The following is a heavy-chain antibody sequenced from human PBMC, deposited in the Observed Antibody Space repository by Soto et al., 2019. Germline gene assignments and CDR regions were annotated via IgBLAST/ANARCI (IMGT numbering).Heavy chain of an antibody. Sequence: QTLSLTCAISGDSVSSNSVACNWIRQSPSRGLEWLGRTYYRSKWSNDYAVSVKSRITINPDTSKNQFSLQLNSVTPDDTAVYYCARDSPGYGDNVLFDYWGQGTPVTVSS. D-gene: IGHD4-17*01. CDR3: ARDSPGYGDNVLFDY. V-gene: IGHV6-1*01. CDR1: GDSVSSNSVA. CDR2: TYYRSKWSN. J-gene: IGHJ4*02.